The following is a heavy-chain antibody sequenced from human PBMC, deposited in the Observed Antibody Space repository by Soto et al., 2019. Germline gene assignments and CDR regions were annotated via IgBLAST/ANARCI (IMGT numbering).Heavy chain of an antibody. CDR3: ARITEYSNNQGYVGAYYFDY. CDR2: IKQDGSEK. J-gene: IGHJ4*02. Sequence: GGSLRLSCAASGFTFSSYWMSWVRQAPGKGLEWVANIKQDGSEKYYVDSVKGRFTISRDNAKNSLYLQMNSLRAEDTAVYYCARITEYSNNQGYVGAYYFDYWGQGTLVTVSS. D-gene: IGHD4-4*01. V-gene: IGHV3-7*01. CDR1: GFTFSSYW.